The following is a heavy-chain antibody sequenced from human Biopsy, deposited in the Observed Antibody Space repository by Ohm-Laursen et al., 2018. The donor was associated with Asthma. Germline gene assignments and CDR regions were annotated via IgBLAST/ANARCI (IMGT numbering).Heavy chain of an antibody. CDR1: GGSLSSGPYY. CDR3: ARDLSGYCTSSACYGFDS. V-gene: IGHV4-31*02. D-gene: IGHD2-8*01. J-gene: IGHJ5*01. CDR2: INYSGST. Sequence: QTLSLTCAVSGGSLSSGPYYWSWVRQHPGKGLEWIGYINYSGSTFYSPSLESRVTVSVDTSKNQFSLKLSSVTAADTAVYYCARDLSGYCTSSACYGFDSWGQGTLVTVSS.